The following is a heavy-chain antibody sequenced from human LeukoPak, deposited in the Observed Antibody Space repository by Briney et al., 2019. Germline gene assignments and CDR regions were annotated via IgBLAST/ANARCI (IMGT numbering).Heavy chain of an antibody. CDR2: ISGYNGDT. CDR3: ARDWKPPDYYYGMDV. V-gene: IGHV1-18*01. J-gene: IGHJ6*02. CDR1: GYTFTSYG. D-gene: IGHD1-1*01. Sequence: ASVKVSCKASGYTFTSYGISWVRQAPGQGLEWMGWISGYNGDTNYAQKFQGRVTMTTDTSTSTAYMELRRLRFDDTAVYYCARDWKPPDYYYGMDVWGQGTTVTVSS.